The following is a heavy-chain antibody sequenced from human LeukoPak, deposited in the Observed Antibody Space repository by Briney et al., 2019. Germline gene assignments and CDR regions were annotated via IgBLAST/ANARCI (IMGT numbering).Heavy chain of an antibody. CDR3: ARGGGLDV. V-gene: IGHV3-74*01. Sequence: PGGSLRLSCAASGFTFTTYWMHWVRQAPGKGLVWVSHINSDGSITGYADSVKGRFTISRDNAKNTLYLQMNSLRAEDTAVYFCARGGGLDVWGQGATVTVSS. J-gene: IGHJ6*02. D-gene: IGHD3-16*01. CDR2: INSDGSIT. CDR1: GFTFTTYW.